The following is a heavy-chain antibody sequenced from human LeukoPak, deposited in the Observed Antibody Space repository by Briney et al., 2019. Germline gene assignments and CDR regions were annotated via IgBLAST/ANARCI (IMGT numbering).Heavy chain of an antibody. CDR3: ARGECGSTSCWDRSSNWFDP. Sequence: SSETLSLTCAVYGGSFSGYYWSWIRQPPGKGLEWIGEINHSGSTNYNPSLKSRVTISVDTSKNQFSLKLSSVTAADTAVYYCARGECGSTSCWDRSSNWFDPWGQGTLVTVSS. J-gene: IGHJ5*02. D-gene: IGHD2-2*01. CDR2: INHSGST. CDR1: GGSFSGYY. V-gene: IGHV4-34*01.